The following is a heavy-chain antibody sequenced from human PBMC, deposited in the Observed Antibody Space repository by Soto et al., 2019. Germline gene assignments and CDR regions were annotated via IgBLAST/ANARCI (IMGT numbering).Heavy chain of an antibody. CDR3: ARVRGEYNRYYYYYYGMDV. D-gene: IGHD1-20*01. J-gene: IGHJ6*02. CDR1: GFTFANYA. CDR2: VSAGGDNT. V-gene: IGHV3-23*01. Sequence: GGSLRLSCTASGFTFANYAMHWVRQAPGKGLEWVSRVSAGGDNTDYADAVKGRFTISRDNSKNTLFLQMTSLRAEDTALYYCARVRGEYNRYYYYYYGMDVWGQGTTVTVSS.